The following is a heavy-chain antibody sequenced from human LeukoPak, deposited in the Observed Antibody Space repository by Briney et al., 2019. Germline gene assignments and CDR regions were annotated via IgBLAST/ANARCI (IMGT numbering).Heavy chain of an antibody. CDR1: GFTFTNYW. J-gene: IGHJ4*03. CDR3: ARIGGGYPDC. D-gene: IGHD2-15*01. V-gene: IGHV3-74*01. Sequence: SGGSLRLSCAVSGFTFTNYWMHWVRQVPGKGLVWVSRINTDGRSTSYADSVKGRFTISRDNAKNTLYLQMNSLRAEDTAVYYCARIGGGYPDCWGQGTLVTVFS. CDR2: INTDGRST.